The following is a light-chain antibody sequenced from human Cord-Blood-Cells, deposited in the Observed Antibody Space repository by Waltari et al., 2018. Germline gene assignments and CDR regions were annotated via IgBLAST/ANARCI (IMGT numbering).Light chain of an antibody. CDR1: SSAVGGYNY. CDR2: EVS. Sequence: QSALTQPPSASGSPGQSVTISCTGTSSAVGGYNYSSWYQQHPGNAPKLMIYEVSKRPSGVPDRFSGSKSGNTASLTVSGLQAEDGADYYCSSYAGSNNLVFGGGTKLTVL. CDR3: SSYAGSNNLV. V-gene: IGLV2-8*01. J-gene: IGLJ2*01.